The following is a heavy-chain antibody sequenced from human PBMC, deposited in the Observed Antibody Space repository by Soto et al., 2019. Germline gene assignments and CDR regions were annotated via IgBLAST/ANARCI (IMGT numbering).Heavy chain of an antibody. CDR1: AFSLKTYW. J-gene: IGHJ4*02. Sequence: EVQLVESGGGLVLPGGSLRLSCVGSAFSLKTYWMACVRQAPGKGLECVANIRQYGDETFYVDSVKGRFTISRDNANNSVYLQMDNLRAEDTGVYYCATGGSGTYYLGPLDYWGQGIMVIVSS. CDR2: IRQYGDET. V-gene: IGHV3-7*01. CDR3: ATGGSGTYYLGPLDY. D-gene: IGHD3-10*01.